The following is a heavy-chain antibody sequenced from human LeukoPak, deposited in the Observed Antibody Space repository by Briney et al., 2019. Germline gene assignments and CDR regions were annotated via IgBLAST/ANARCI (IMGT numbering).Heavy chain of an antibody. CDR3: ARDREYSSSWTSDYYYYYMDV. D-gene: IGHD6-13*01. CDR1: GYTFTGYY. Sequence: ASVTVSCKASGYTFTGYYMHWVRQAPGQGLEWMGWINPNSGGTNYAQKFQGRVTMTRDTSISTAYMELSRLRSDDTAVYYCARDREYSSSWTSDYYYYYMDVWGKGTTVTVSS. V-gene: IGHV1-2*02. J-gene: IGHJ6*03. CDR2: INPNSGGT.